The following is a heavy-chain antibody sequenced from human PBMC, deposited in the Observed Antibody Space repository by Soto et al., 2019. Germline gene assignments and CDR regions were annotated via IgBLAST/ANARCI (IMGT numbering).Heavy chain of an antibody. CDR3: ARDNVDTAMVSWFDP. V-gene: IGHV4-59*01. J-gene: IGHJ5*02. D-gene: IGHD5-18*01. CDR2: IYYSGST. Sequence: PSETLSLTCTVSGGSISSYYWSWIRQPPGKGLEWIGYIYYSGSTNYNPSLKSRVTISVDTSKNQFSLKLSSVTAADTAVYYCARDNVDTAMVSWFDPWGQGTLVTSPQ. CDR1: GGSISSYY.